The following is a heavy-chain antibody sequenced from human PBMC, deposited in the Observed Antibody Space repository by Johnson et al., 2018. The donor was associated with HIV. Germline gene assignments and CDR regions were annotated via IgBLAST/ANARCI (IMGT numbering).Heavy chain of an antibody. J-gene: IGHJ3*02. V-gene: IGHV3-33*06. CDR2: IWYDGSNK. Sequence: QVQLVESGGGVVQPGRSLRLSCAASGFTFSSYGMHWVRQAPGKGLEWVAVIWYDGSNKYYADSVKGRFTISRDNSKNTLYLQMNSLRAEDTAVYYCAKDQFGIAVALADAFDIWGQGTMVTVSS. CDR1: GFTFSSYG. CDR3: AKDQFGIAVALADAFDI. D-gene: IGHD6-19*01.